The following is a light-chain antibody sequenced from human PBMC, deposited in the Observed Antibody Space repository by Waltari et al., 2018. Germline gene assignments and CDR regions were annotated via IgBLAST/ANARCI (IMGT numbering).Light chain of an antibody. V-gene: IGKV1-13*02. CDR1: INVSSA. CDR3: QQFNSYPLT. J-gene: IGKJ4*01. CDR2: GVF. Sequence: AIQLTQSPSPLSASVGDRVTLSCSASINVSSALAWYHQQPGKPPKLLIYGVFNLQSGVPSRFSGSGSGTDFTLTISSLQPEDFATYYCQQFNSYPLTFGGGTKVEIK.